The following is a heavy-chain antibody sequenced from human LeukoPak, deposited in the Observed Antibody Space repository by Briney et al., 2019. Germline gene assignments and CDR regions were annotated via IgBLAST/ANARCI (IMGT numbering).Heavy chain of an antibody. J-gene: IGHJ4*02. CDR2: IYHSGST. D-gene: IGHD6-13*01. Sequence: SETLSLTCAVSGGSISSGGYSWSWIRQPPGKGLEWIGYIYHSGSTYYNPSLKSRVTISVDRSKNQFSLKLSSVTAADTAVYYCARGDLLAAAVDYWGQGTLVTVSS. CDR1: GGSISSGGYS. CDR3: ARGDLLAAAVDY. V-gene: IGHV4-30-2*01.